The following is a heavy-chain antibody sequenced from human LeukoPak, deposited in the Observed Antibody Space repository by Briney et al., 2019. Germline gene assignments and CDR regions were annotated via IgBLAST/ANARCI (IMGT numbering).Heavy chain of an antibody. D-gene: IGHD3-3*01. V-gene: IGHV3-30-3*01. CDR3: ARDRLLRRYDFWSGYYGNRYYYYGMDV. CDR2: ISYDGSNK. J-gene: IGHJ6*02. CDR1: GFTFSSYA. Sequence: GSLRLSCAASGFTFSSYAMHWVRQAPGKGLEWVAVISYDGSNKYYADSVKGRFTISRDNSKNTLYLQMNSLRAEDTAVYYCARDRLLRRYDFWSGYYGNRYYYYGMDVWGQGTTVTVSS.